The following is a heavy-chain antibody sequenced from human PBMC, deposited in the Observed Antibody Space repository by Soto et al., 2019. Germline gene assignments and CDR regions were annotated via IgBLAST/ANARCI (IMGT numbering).Heavy chain of an antibody. CDR2: IYTSGST. V-gene: IGHV4-4*07. CDR1: GGSISSYY. D-gene: IGHD6-6*01. J-gene: IGHJ5*02. CDR3: ARGIAARPDVWFDP. Sequence: QVQLQESGPGLVKPSETLSLTCTVSGGSISSYYWSWIRQPAWKGLEWIGRIYTSGSTNYNPSLKSRVTMSVDTSKNQFSLKLSSVTAADTAVYYCARGIAARPDVWFDPWGQGTLVTVSS.